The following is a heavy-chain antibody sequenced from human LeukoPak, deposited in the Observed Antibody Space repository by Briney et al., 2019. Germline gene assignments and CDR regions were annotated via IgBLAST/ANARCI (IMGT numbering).Heavy chain of an antibody. V-gene: IGHV7-4-1*02. Sequence: GASVTVSCKASGYTFTSYAMNWVRQAPGQGLEWMGWINTNTGNPTYAQGFTGRFVFSLDTSVSTAYLQISSLKAEDTAVYYCARSCSGGSCYPHQQFDYWGQGTLVTVSS. CDR1: GYTFTSYA. CDR2: INTNTGNP. D-gene: IGHD2-15*01. J-gene: IGHJ4*02. CDR3: ARSCSGGSCYPHQQFDY.